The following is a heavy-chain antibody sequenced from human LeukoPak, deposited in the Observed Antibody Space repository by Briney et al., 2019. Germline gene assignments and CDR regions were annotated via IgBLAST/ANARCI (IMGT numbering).Heavy chain of an antibody. CDR3: ARDMFRGAPDYFDY. CDR1: GFTFSSYP. J-gene: IGHJ4*02. CDR2: IAYDGSIK. V-gene: IGHV3-30*04. D-gene: IGHD3-10*01. Sequence: GRSLRLSCAASGFTFSSYPMHWVRQAPGKGLEWVAVIAYDGSIKLYADSVKGRLIISRDDSKNTLYLQMNGLRGEDTAVYYCARDMFRGAPDYFDYWGQGTLVTVSS.